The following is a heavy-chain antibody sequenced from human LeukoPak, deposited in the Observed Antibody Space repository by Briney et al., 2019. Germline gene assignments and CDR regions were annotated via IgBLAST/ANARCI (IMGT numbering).Heavy chain of an antibody. Sequence: QPGRSLRLSCAASGFPFSSYGMHWVRQAPGKGLEGVAVIWYGGSNKYYADSVKGRFTISRDNSKNTLYLQMNSLRAEDTAVYYCAKDPTGAGDAFDIWGQGTMVTVSS. J-gene: IGHJ3*02. CDR1: GFPFSSYG. CDR2: IWYGGSNK. V-gene: IGHV3-30*18. CDR3: AKDPTGAGDAFDI. D-gene: IGHD1-14*01.